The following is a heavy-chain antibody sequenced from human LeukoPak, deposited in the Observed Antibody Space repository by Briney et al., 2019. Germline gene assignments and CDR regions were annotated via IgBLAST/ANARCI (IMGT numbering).Heavy chain of an antibody. Sequence: GGSLRLSCAASGFTFSDYSMNWVRQAPGKGLEWVSSISSSSYVYYADSMKGRFTISRDNAKDSLYLQMNSLRAEDTAVYYCARGPSDNYCNSPSCYDWFDPWGQGTLVTVSS. CDR2: ISSSSYV. J-gene: IGHJ5*02. D-gene: IGHD2-2*01. CDR1: GFTFSDYS. V-gene: IGHV3-69-1*01. CDR3: ARGPSDNYCNSPSCYDWFDP.